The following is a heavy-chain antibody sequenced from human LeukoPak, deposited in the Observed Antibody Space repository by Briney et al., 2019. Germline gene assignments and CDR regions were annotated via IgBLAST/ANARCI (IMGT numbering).Heavy chain of an antibody. D-gene: IGHD3-10*01. V-gene: IGHV3-11*04. CDR3: ASLDAGSGSWLMGENWSDP. CDR1: GFSVSNNY. J-gene: IGHJ5*02. CDR2: ISGGGTTI. Sequence: PGGSLRLSCAASGFSVSNNYMTWVRQAPGKGLEWVSFISGGGTTIYYADSVKGRFTISRDNAKKSLYLQMNSLRAEDTAVYYCASLDAGSGSWLMGENWSDPWGQGALVTVSS.